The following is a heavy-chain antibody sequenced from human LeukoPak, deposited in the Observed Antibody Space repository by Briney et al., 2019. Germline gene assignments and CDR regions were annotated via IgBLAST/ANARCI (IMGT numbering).Heavy chain of an antibody. CDR2: ISSSSSYI. Sequence: GGSLRLSCAASGFTFSSYSMNWVRQAPGKGLESVSSISSSSSYIYYADSVKGRFTISRDNAKTSLYLQMNSLGAEDTAVYYCASYSGSWGHYYYGMDVWGQGTTVTVS. CDR3: ASYSGSWGHYYYGMDV. D-gene: IGHD6-13*01. J-gene: IGHJ6*02. V-gene: IGHV3-21*04. CDR1: GFTFSSYS.